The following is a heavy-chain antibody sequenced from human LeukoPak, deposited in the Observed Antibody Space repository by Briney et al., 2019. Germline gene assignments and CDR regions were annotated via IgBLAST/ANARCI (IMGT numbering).Heavy chain of an antibody. Sequence: SVKVSCKASGGTFSSYTTSCVPDAPGQGLEWMGGIIPIFGTANYAQKFQGRVTNTADESTSTAYMKRSSLRSEDTAVYYCASGWSIYGDYSWFDPWGQGTLVTVSS. V-gene: IGHV1-69*01. CDR3: ASGWSIYGDYSWFDP. CDR1: GGTFSSYT. D-gene: IGHD4-17*01. CDR2: IIPIFGTA. J-gene: IGHJ5*02.